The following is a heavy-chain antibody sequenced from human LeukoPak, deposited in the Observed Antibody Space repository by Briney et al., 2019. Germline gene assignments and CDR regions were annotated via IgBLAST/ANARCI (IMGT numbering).Heavy chain of an antibody. D-gene: IGHD2-2*01. J-gene: IGHJ4*02. V-gene: IGHV3-30*04. CDR2: ISYDGSNK. Sequence: GGSLRLSCAASGFTFSSYAMHWVRQAPGKGLEWVAVISYDGSNKYYADTVKGRFTISRDNSKNTLYLQINSLRAEDTAVYYCARDPGGVVPAAYFDYWGQGTLVTVSS. CDR3: ARDPGGVVPAAYFDY. CDR1: GFTFSSYA.